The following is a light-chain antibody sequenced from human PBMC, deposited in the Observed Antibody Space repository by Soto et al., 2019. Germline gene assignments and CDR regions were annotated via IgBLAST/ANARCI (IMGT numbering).Light chain of an antibody. CDR1: SSNIGSNP. J-gene: IGLJ3*02. Sequence: QSVLTQPPSASGTPGQRVTISCSGSSSNIGSNPVDWYQHLPGTAPKLLVYRNNQRPSGVPDRFSGSKSGTSGSLAISGLQSEDEADYYCAVWDDSLNGVVFGGGTKLTVL. V-gene: IGLV1-44*01. CDR3: AVWDDSLNGVV. CDR2: RNN.